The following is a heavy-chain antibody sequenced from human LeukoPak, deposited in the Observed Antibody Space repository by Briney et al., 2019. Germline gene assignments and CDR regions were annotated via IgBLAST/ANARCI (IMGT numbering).Heavy chain of an antibody. CDR3: ARGSGSGYDDRDFDY. V-gene: IGHV1-46*01. D-gene: IGHD5-12*01. CDR1: GYTFTTYY. CDR2: INPSGGRT. J-gene: IGHJ4*02. Sequence: RASVKVSCKASGYTFTTYYLHWVRQAPGQGLDWMGVINPSGGRTLYAQKFQGRVSMTRDTSTSTVFMELTSLRSEDTATYYCARGSGSGYDDRDFDYWGQGALVTVSS.